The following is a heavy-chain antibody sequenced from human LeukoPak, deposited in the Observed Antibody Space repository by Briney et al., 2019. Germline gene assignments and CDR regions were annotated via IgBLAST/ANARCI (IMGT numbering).Heavy chain of an antibody. CDR2: ISSTSIYI. V-gene: IGHV3-21*01. CDR3: ARHYGDYPLDD. Sequence: PGGSLRLSCAASGFTFSSYSMDWVRQAPGKGLEWVSSISSTSIYIYYADSVKGRFTISRDDAKNSLYLQMNSLGAEDTAVYYCARHYGDYPLDDWGQGTLVTVSS. CDR1: GFTFSSYS. D-gene: IGHD4-17*01. J-gene: IGHJ4*02.